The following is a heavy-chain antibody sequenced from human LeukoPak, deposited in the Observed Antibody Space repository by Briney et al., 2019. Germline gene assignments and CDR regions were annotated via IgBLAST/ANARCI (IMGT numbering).Heavy chain of an antibody. CDR1: GFTFSSYA. Sequence: PGGSLRLSCAASGFTFSSYAMSWVRQAPGKGLEWVSAISGSGGSTYYADSVKGRFTISRDNSKYTLYLQMNSLRVEDTAVYYCAKGDYFGSGFDYWGQGTLVIVST. D-gene: IGHD3-10*01. CDR3: AKGDYFGSGFDY. V-gene: IGHV3-23*01. CDR2: ISGSGGST. J-gene: IGHJ4*02.